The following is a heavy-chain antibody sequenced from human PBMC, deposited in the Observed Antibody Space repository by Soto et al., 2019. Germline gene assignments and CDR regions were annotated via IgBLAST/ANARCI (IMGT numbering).Heavy chain of an antibody. CDR1: GFTFSSYG. CDR3: AKDRYYFSHAEYFQH. V-gene: IGHV3-30*18. Sequence: GGSLRLSCAASGFTFSSYGMHWVRQAPGKGLEWVAVISYDGSNKYYADSVKGRFTISRDNSKNTLYLQMNSLRAEDTAVYYCAKDRYYFSHAEYFQHWGQGTLVTVSS. CDR2: ISYDGSNK. J-gene: IGHJ1*01. D-gene: IGHD3-10*01.